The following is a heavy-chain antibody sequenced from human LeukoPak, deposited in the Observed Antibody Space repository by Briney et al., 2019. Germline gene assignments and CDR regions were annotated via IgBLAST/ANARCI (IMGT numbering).Heavy chain of an antibody. CDR1: GFTFRYFA. Sequence: GRSLRLSCAASGFTFRYFAMHWVRQAPGKGLEWVAVISIDGSIDYYTDSVKGRFIISRDDSKNRMSLQMNSLRVDDTALYYCARGPDPVVRGPRRAFDLWGQGTRVTVSS. J-gene: IGHJ3*01. V-gene: IGHV3-30-3*01. D-gene: IGHD3-10*01. CDR2: ISIDGSID. CDR3: ARGPDPVVRGPRRAFDL.